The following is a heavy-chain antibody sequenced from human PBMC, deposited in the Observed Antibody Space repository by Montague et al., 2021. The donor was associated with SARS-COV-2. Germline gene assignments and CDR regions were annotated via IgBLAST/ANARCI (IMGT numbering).Heavy chain of an antibody. Sequence: SETLSLTCSVSGGSITDRTYYWGCIRRSQGQGLVWNVTINCSGNXYYTPTPKSRITLSLDTAKNQLSLKMTSVTAADTAVYYCARHWGIAAAGNWGQGTLVTVSS. V-gene: IGHV4-39*01. CDR1: GGSITDRTYY. CDR3: ARHWGIAAAGN. D-gene: IGHD6-13*01. J-gene: IGHJ4*02. CDR2: INCSGNX.